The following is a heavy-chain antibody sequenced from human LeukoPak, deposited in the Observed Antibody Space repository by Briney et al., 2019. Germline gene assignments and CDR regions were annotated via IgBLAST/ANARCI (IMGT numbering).Heavy chain of an antibody. V-gene: IGHV3-53*01. J-gene: IGHJ4*02. CDR2: IYSGGST. D-gene: IGHD3-22*01. Sequence: GSLRLSCAASGFTVSSNYMSWVRQAPGKGLEWVSVIYSGGSTYYADSVKGRFTISRDNSKNTLYLQMNSLRAEDTAVYYCAKDLGSGYYAPFHYWGQGTLVTVSS. CDR3: AKDLGSGYYAPFHY. CDR1: GFTVSSNY.